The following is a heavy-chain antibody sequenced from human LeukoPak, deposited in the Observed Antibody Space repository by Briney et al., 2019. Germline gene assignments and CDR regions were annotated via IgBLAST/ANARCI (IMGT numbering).Heavy chain of an antibody. CDR2: IIPIFGTA. Sequence: EASVKVSCKASGGTFSSYAISWVRQAPGQGLEWMGGIIPIFGTANYAQKFQGRVTMTEDTSTDTAYMELSSLRSEDTAVYYCATIDDYWGQGTLVTVSS. V-gene: IGHV1-69*06. J-gene: IGHJ4*02. CDR3: ATIDDY. D-gene: IGHD1-1*01. CDR1: GGTFSSYA.